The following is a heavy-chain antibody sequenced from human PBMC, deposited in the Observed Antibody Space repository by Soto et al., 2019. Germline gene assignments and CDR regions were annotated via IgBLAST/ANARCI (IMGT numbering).Heavy chain of an antibody. V-gene: IGHV3-49*03. J-gene: IGHJ4*02. D-gene: IGHD4-17*01. CDR3: TRENDYGTKTRNNKGTQVVY. Sequence: GGSLRLSCTASGFTFGDYAMSWFRQAPGKGLEWVGFIRSEAYGGTTEYAASVKGRFTISRDDSKSIAYLQMNSLKTEDTAVYYCTRENDYGTKTRNNKGTQVVYWGQGTLVTVSS. CDR2: IRSEAYGGTT. CDR1: GFTFGDYA.